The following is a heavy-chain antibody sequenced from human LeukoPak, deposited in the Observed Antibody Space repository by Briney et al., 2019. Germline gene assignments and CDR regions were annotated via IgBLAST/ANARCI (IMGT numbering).Heavy chain of an antibody. Sequence: PGRSLRLSCTASGFTFSSYAMSWVRQAPGKGLEWVANIKQDGSEKYYVDSVKGRFTISRDNAKNSLYLQMNSLRAEDTAVYYCARDLMGAAHYFQHWGQGTLVTVSS. CDR2: IKQDGSEK. V-gene: IGHV3-7*01. D-gene: IGHD2-15*01. CDR3: ARDLMGAAHYFQH. CDR1: GFTFSSYA. J-gene: IGHJ1*01.